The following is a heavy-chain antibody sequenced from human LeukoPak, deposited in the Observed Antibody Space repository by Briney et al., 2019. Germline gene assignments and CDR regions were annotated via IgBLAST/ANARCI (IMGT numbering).Heavy chain of an antibody. CDR2: INPNSGGT. Sequence: ASVKVSCKASGYTFTGYYMHWVRQAPGQGLEWMGWINPNSGGTNYAQKFQGRVTMTRDTSISTAYMELGRLRSDDTAVYYCARDSLDYDSSGYYPNWGQGTLVTVSS. CDR1: GYTFTGYY. D-gene: IGHD3-22*01. CDR3: ARDSLDYDSSGYYPN. V-gene: IGHV1-2*02. J-gene: IGHJ4*02.